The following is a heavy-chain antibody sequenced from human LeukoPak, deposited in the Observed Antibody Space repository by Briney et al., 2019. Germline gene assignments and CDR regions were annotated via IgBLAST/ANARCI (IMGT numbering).Heavy chain of an antibody. J-gene: IGHJ4*02. Sequence: GGSLRLSCAASGFSFSSYILNWVRQAPGKGLEWVSSFSGSSGNTYYADSVKGRFTISRDISKSTVYLQMNSLRAEDTAVYYCAKDLKAVAGGTFDYWGQGTQVTVSS. CDR3: AKDLKAVAGGTFDY. V-gene: IGHV3-23*01. D-gene: IGHD6-19*01. CDR1: GFSFSSYI. CDR2: FSGSSGNT.